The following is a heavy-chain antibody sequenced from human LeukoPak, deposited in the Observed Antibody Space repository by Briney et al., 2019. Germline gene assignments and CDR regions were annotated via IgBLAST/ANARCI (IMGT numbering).Heavy chain of an antibody. CDR2: IGGSGDKT. D-gene: IGHD5-24*01. CDR3: AKDDGWLQSLH. Sequence: GGSLRLSCAASGFSFSSHGMNWVRQAPGRGLEWVSGIGGSGDKTYYADSVKGRFTISRDNSKNTLSLQMNSLRDDDTAVYYCAKDDGWLQSLHWGQGNLVIVSS. V-gene: IGHV3-23*01. J-gene: IGHJ4*02. CDR1: GFSFSSHG.